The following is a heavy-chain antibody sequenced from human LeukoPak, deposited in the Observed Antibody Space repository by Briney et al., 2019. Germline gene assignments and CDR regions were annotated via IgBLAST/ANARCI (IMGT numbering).Heavy chain of an antibody. CDR3: AKSITMVRGVIPKGGIAAFDI. CDR1: GFTLSNAW. CDR2: ISGSGGST. V-gene: IGHV3-23*01. J-gene: IGHJ3*02. D-gene: IGHD3-10*01. Sequence: PGGSLRLSCAASGFTLSNAWMSWVRQAPGKGLEWVSAISGSGGSTYYADSVKGRFTISRDNSKNTLYLQMNSLRAEDTAVYYCAKSITMVRGVIPKGGIAAFDIWGRGTMVTVSS.